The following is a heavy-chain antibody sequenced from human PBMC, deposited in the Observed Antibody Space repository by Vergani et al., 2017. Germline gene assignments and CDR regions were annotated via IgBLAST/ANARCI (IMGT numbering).Heavy chain of an antibody. V-gene: IGHV3-23*01. CDR1: GFTFSSYA. D-gene: IGHD4-17*01. CDR3: ARVWSYGDHFDY. J-gene: IGHJ4*02. Sequence: EVQLLESGGGLVQPGGSLRLSCAASGFTFSSYAMSWVRQAPGKGLEWVSAISGSGGSTYYADSVKGRFTISRDNSKNTLYLQMNSLRAEDTAVYYCARVWSYGDHFDYWGQGTLVTVSS. CDR2: ISGSGGST.